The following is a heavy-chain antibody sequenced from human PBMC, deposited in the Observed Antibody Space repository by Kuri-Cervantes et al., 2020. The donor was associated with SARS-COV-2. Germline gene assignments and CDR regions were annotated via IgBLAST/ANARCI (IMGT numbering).Heavy chain of an antibody. J-gene: IGHJ4*02. CDR2: ISSSSSYI. Sequence: GGSLRLSCAASGFTFSSYSMNWVHQAPGKGLEWVSSISSSSSYIYYADSVKGRFTISRDNAKNSLYLQMNSLRAEDTAVYYCACPGKTPATYWGQGTLVTVSS. D-gene: IGHD2-15*01. V-gene: IGHV3-21*01. CDR3: ACPGKTPATY. CDR1: GFTFSSYS.